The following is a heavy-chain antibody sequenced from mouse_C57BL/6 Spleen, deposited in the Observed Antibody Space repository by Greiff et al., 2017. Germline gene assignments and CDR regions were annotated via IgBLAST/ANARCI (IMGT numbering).Heavy chain of an antibody. Sequence: VQLQQPGAELVKPGASVKLSCKASGYTFTSYWMHWVKQRPGQGLEWIGMIHPNSGSTNYNEKFKSKATLTVDKSSSTAYMQLSSLTSEDSAVYYCARNPIYYGPYYFDYWGQGTTLTVSS. D-gene: IGHD2-1*01. CDR2: IHPNSGST. J-gene: IGHJ2*01. CDR1: GYTFTSYW. V-gene: IGHV1-64*01. CDR3: ARNPIYYGPYYFDY.